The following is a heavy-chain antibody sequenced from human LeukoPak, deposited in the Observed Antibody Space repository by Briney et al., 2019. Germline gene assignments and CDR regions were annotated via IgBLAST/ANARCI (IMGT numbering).Heavy chain of an antibody. CDR2: ISWDGGDT. CDR3: AKGPPEVFPGYMDV. D-gene: IGHD2-21*01. J-gene: IGHJ6*03. CDR1: GFTFSSYW. Sequence: GGSLRLSCAASGFTFSSYWMTWVRQAPGKGLEWVSLISWDGGDTYYADSVKGRFTISRDNSKNSLYLQMNSLRTEDSALYYCAKGPPEVFPGYMDVWGKGTTVTVSS. V-gene: IGHV3-43*01.